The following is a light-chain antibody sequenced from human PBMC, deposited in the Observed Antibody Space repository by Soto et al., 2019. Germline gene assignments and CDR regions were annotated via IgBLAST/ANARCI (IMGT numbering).Light chain of an antibody. CDR2: ENN. J-gene: IGLJ1*01. CDR1: SSNIENNY. CDR3: QSYDSSLSVFYV. V-gene: IGLV1-51*01. Sequence: QSVLTQPPSVSAAPGQKVTISCSGSSSNIENNYVSWYQQLPGTAPKLLIYENNKRPSGIPDRFSGSKSGTSATLGITGLQTGDEADYYCQSYDSSLSVFYVFGTGTKVTVL.